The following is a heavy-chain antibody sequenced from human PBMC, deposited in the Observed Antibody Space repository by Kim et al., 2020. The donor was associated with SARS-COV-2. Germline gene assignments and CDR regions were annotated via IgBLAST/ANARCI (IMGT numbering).Heavy chain of an antibody. V-gene: IGHV4-30-4*01. CDR1: GGSISSGDYY. CDR2: IYYSGST. D-gene: IGHD3-10*01. CDR3: ARGGVTMVRGVIITRPNWFDP. Sequence: SETLSLTCTVSGGSISSGDYYWSWIRQPPGKGLEWIGYIYYSGSTYYNPSLKSRVTISVDTSKNQFSLKLSSVTAADTAVYYCARGGVTMVRGVIITRPNWFDPWGQGTLVTVSS. J-gene: IGHJ5*02.